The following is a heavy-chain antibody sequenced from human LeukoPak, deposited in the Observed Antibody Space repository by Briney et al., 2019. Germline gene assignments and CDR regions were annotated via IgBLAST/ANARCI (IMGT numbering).Heavy chain of an antibody. CDR1: GFTFSSFW. V-gene: IGHV3-74*01. Sequence: GGSLRLSCAASGFTFSSFWTHWVRQAPGKGLVWVSRINSVGSSTSYADSVKGRFTISRDNAKNTLYLQMNSLRAEDTAVYYCARERTSGWDAFDTWGQGTLVTVSS. CDR2: INSVGSST. D-gene: IGHD6-19*01. J-gene: IGHJ5*02. CDR3: ARERTSGWDAFDT.